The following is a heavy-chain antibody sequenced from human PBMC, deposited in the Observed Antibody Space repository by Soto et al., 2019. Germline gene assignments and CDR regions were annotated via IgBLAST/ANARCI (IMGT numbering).Heavy chain of an antibody. CDR2: VYYIGST. Sequence: QVQLQESGPGLVRPSETLSLTCTVSGGSVSSGSYYWSWVRQPPGKGLEWIGHVYYIGSTNYNPSFKSRVTISVDTSKNQFSLTMTSVTAADPAVYHCARSLRSSDSSGYYPDYFDYCGQGTLVTASS. J-gene: IGHJ4*02. D-gene: IGHD3-22*01. CDR3: ARSLRSSDSSGYYPDYFDY. V-gene: IGHV4-61*01. CDR1: GGSVSSGSYY.